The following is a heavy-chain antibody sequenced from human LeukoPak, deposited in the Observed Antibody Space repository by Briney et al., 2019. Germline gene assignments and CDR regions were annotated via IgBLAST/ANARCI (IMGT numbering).Heavy chain of an antibody. CDR2: IYYSGST. CDR3: ARVLRLTSSSWYFGWFDP. D-gene: IGHD6-13*01. Sequence: PSETLSLTCTVSGGSISSGGYYWSWIRQHPGKGLEWIGYIYYSGSTYYNPSLKSRVTISVDTSKNQFSLKLSSVTAADTAVYYCARVLRLTSSSWYFGWFDPWGQGTLVTVSS. J-gene: IGHJ5*02. CDR1: GGSISSGGYY. V-gene: IGHV4-31*03.